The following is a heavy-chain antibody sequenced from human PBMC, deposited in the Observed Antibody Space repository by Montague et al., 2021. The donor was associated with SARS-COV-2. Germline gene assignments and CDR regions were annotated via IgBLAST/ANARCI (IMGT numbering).Heavy chain of an antibody. CDR3: ARGSGWMGNDFDI. D-gene: IGHD6-19*01. J-gene: IGHJ3*02. Sequence: SETLSLTCSVSGGSISSNYWSWIRHPPGKGMEWIGYIYYSGSTNYNPSLKSQVTISVDTSKNQFSLKLSSVTATATAVYYCARGSGWMGNDFDIWGQGTMVTVSS. CDR1: GGSISSNY. CDR2: IYYSGST. V-gene: IGHV4-59*01.